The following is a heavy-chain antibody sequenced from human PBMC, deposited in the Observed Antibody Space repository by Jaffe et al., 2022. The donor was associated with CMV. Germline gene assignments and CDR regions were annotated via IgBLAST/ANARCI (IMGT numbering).Heavy chain of an antibody. V-gene: IGHV1-2*02. CDR2: INPNSGGT. D-gene: IGHD6-19*01. CDR3: AREYSSGWYERAYFDY. Sequence: QVQLVQSGAEVKKPGASVKVSCKASGYTFTGYYMHWVRQAPGQGLEWMGWINPNSGGTNYAQKFQGRVTMTRDTSISTAYMELSRLRSDDTAVYYCAREYSSGWYERAYFDYWGQGTLVTVSS. CDR1: GYTFTGYY. J-gene: IGHJ4*02.